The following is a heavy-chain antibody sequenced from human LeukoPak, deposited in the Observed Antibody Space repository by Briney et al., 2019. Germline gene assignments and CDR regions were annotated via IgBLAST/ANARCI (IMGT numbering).Heavy chain of an antibody. CDR3: ARGRNYYDSSGYYFFDY. Sequence: ASVKVPCKPSGYTFTSYGISWVRQAPGQGLEWMGWISAYNGNTNYAQKLQGRVTMTTDTSTSTAYMELRSLRSDDTAVYYCARGRNYYDSSGYYFFDYWGQGTLVTVSS. D-gene: IGHD3-22*01. CDR2: ISAYNGNT. J-gene: IGHJ4*02. V-gene: IGHV1-18*01. CDR1: GYTFTSYG.